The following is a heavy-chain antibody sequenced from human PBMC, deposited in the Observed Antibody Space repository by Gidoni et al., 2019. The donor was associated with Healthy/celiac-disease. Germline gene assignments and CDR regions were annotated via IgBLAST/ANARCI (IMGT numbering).Heavy chain of an antibody. V-gene: IGHV4-34*01. CDR2: INHSGST. D-gene: IGHD5-12*01. Sequence: QVQLQQWGAGLLKPSETLSLTCAVYGGSFSGYYWNWIRQPPGKGLEWIGEINHSGSTNYNPSLKSRVIISVDTSKNQFSLKLSSVTAADTAVYYCASGGWLRFPGYWGQGTLVTVSS. CDR3: ASGGWLRFPGY. CDR1: GGSFSGYY. J-gene: IGHJ4*02.